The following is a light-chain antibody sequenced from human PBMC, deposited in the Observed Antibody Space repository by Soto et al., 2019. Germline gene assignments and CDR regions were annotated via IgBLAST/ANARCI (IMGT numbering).Light chain of an antibody. Sequence: EIVLTQSPATLSLSPGERATRSCRASQSVSSYLAWYQQKPGQAPRLLIYDASNRATGIPARFSGSGSGTDFTLTISSLEPEDFAVYYCQQRSNWPPLTFGGGTKVHIK. CDR3: QQRSNWPPLT. J-gene: IGKJ4*01. CDR2: DAS. V-gene: IGKV3-11*01. CDR1: QSVSSY.